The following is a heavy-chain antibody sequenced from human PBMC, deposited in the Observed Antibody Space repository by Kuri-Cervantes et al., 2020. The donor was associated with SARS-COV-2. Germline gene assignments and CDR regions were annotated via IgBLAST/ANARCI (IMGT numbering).Heavy chain of an antibody. Sequence: GGSLRLSCAASGFTFSSYGMNWVRQAPGKGLEWVAVIWFDGQNKYYGNSVKGRSTISRDNSKNTVSLQMNSLRAEDTAVYYCARDSGPQSNNYILDYWGQGTLVTVSS. CDR3: ARDSGPQSNNYILDY. V-gene: IGHV3-33*01. CDR1: GFTFSSYG. CDR2: IWFDGQNK. D-gene: IGHD2/OR15-2a*01. J-gene: IGHJ4*02.